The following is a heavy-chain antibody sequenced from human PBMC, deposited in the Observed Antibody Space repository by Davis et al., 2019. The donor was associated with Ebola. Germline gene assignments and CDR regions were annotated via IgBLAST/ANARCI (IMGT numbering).Heavy chain of an antibody. J-gene: IGHJ6*04. CDR1: GDSVSSGG. D-gene: IGHD5-18*01. CDR3: ARGWLRAGIDV. V-gene: IGHV6-1*01. CDR2: TYYSSKWYN. Sequence: HSQTLSLTCVISGDSVSSGGWNWIRQSPSRGLEWLGRTYYSSKWYNDYAVSVKSRITINPDTSKNQFSLQLNSVTPEDTALYYCARGWLRAGIDVWGEGTTVTVSS.